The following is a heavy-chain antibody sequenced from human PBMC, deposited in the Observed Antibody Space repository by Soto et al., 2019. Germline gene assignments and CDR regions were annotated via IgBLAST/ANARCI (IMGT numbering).Heavy chain of an antibody. J-gene: IGHJ6*02. Sequence: QVQLQESGPGLVKPSGTLSLTCAVSGGSISSSNWWSWVRQPPGKGLEWSGEIYHSGSTNYNPSLKSRVTISVDKSKNQFSLKLSSVTAADTAVYYCARAPPFDYGDWYYYYYGMDVWGQGTTVTVSS. V-gene: IGHV4-4*02. D-gene: IGHD4-17*01. CDR3: ARAPPFDYGDWYYYYYGMDV. CDR2: IYHSGST. CDR1: GGSISSSNW.